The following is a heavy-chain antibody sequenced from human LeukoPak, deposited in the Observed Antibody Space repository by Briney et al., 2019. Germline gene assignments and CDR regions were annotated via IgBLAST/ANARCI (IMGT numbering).Heavy chain of an antibody. CDR1: GFTFSSYS. D-gene: IGHD3-22*01. V-gene: IGHV3-21*01. CDR2: ISSSSSYI. Sequence: GGSLRLSCAASGFTFSSYSMNWVRQAPGKGLEWVSSISSSSSYIYYADSVKGRFTISRDNAKNSLCLQMNCLRAEDTAVYYCASSDDSSGSWYFDLWGRGTLVTVSS. CDR3: ASSDDSSGSWYFDL. J-gene: IGHJ2*01.